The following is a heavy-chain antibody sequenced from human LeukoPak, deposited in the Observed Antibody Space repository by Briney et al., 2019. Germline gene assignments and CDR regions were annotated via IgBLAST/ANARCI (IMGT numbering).Heavy chain of an antibody. CDR1: GASMSSSSYY. J-gene: IGHJ4*02. D-gene: IGHD3-22*01. CDR3: ARIHSAYANS. Sequence: SETLSLTCSVSGASMSSSSYYWGWIRQAPGKGLEWIGSLYYSGTPYYNPSLKSRVTMSLDTSKNQFSLRLSCVTAADTAVYYCARIHSAYANSWGQGTLVSVSS. V-gene: IGHV4-39*07. CDR2: LYYSGTP.